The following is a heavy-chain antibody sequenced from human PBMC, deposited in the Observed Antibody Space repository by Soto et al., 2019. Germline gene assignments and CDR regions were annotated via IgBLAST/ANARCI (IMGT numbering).Heavy chain of an antibody. J-gene: IGHJ6*02. V-gene: IGHV3-23*01. CDR3: AKAEGPLLPYYYYSMDV. D-gene: IGHD2-15*01. CDR1: GFTFSSYA. Sequence: EVQLLESGGGLVQPGGSLRLSCAASGFTFSSYAMSWVRQAPGKGLEWVSAISGSGGSTYYADSVKGRFTISRDNSKNTLYLQMNSLRAEDTAVYYCAKAEGPLLPYYYYSMDVWGQGTTVTVSS. CDR2: ISGSGGST.